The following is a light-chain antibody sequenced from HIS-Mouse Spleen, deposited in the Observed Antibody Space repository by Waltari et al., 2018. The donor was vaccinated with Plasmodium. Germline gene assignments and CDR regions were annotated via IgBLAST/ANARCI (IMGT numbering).Light chain of an antibody. CDR2: WAS. J-gene: IGKJ2*01. CDR1: QSVLYSSNNKNY. V-gene: IGKV4-1*01. Sequence: DIVMTQSPDSLAVSLGERATINCNSSQSVLYSSNNKNYLAWYQQKPGQPPKLLIYWASTRESGVPDRSSGSGSGTDFTLTISSLQAEDVAVYYCQQYYSTPYTFGQGTKLEIK. CDR3: QQYYSTPYT.